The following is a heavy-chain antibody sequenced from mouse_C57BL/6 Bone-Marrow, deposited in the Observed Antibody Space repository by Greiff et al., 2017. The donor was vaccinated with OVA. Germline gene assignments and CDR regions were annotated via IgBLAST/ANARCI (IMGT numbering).Heavy chain of an antibody. V-gene: IGHV1-39*01. Sequence: VQLPQSGPELVKPGASVKISCKASGYSFPDYNMNWVKQSNGKSLEWIGVIHPNYGTTSYNQKFKGKATLTVDQSSSTAYMQLNSLTSEDSAVYYCAFYYGSSYRYFDVWGTGTTVTVSS. CDR3: AFYYGSSYRYFDV. D-gene: IGHD1-1*01. J-gene: IGHJ1*03. CDR1: GYSFPDYN. CDR2: IHPNYGTT.